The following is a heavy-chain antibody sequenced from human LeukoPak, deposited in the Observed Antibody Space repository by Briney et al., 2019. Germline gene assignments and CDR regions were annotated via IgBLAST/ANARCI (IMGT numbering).Heavy chain of an antibody. J-gene: IGHJ4*02. CDR2: VNPDNGVT. CDR1: GYTFTGYY. D-gene: IGHD1-26*01. V-gene: IGHV1-2*02. Sequence: ASVKVSCKTSGYTFTGYYVNWVRQAPGQGLEWMGWVNPDNGVTHFSQKFQGRVTMTRDTSISTAYMELNRLTSDGTAVYYCARYSVDYGPWFPEFWGQGTLVTVSS. CDR3: ARYSVDYGPWFPEF.